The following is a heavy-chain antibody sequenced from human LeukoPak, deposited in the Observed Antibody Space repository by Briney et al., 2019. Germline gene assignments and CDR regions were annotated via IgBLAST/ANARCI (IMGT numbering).Heavy chain of an antibody. D-gene: IGHD6-25*01. CDR1: GGSISSGGYY. CDR2: IYYSGST. V-gene: IGHV4-31*03. Sequence: SETLSLTCTVSGGSISSGGYYWSWIRQHPGKGLEWIGYIYYSGSTYYNPSLKSRVTISVDTSKNQFSLKLSSVTAADTAVYYCARESGSGGYGMDVWGQGTTVTVSS. CDR3: ARESGSGGYGMDV. J-gene: IGHJ6*02.